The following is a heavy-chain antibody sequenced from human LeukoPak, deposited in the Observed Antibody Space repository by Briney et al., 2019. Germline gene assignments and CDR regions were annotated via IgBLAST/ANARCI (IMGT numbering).Heavy chain of an antibody. CDR3: SRSAGGVIVVVPATLSRTRPPYYYYYMDV. V-gene: IGHV1-69*13. CDR2: IIPIFGTA. CDR1: GGTFSTYA. Sequence: SVKVSCKTSGGTFSTYAFSWVRQAPGQGLEWMGGIIPIFGTANYAQKFQGRVTITADESTSTAYMELSSLRSEDTAVYYCSRSAGGVIVVVPATLSRTRPPYYYYYMDVWGKGTTVTVSS. D-gene: IGHD2-2*01. J-gene: IGHJ6*03.